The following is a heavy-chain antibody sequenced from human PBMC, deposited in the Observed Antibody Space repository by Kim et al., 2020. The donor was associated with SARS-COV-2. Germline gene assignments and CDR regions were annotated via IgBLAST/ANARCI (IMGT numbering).Heavy chain of an antibody. D-gene: IGHD5-12*01. CDR2: ISYSGST. J-gene: IGHJ4*02. V-gene: IGHV4-31*03. CDR1: GGSISSGGYF. CDR3: ARDVNGRGYSGYHYYFDY. Sequence: SETLSLTCTVSGGSISSGGYFWSWIRQHPGAGLEWIGYISYSGSTYYNPSLDGRVTISVDTSKNQFSLRLSSVTAADTAVYFCARDVNGRGYSGYHYYFDYWGQGTLVTVSS.